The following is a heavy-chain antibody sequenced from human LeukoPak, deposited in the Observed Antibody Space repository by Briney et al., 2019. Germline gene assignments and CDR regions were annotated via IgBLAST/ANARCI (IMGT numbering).Heavy chain of an antibody. J-gene: IGHJ6*02. CDR2: INSDGSST. CDR1: GFTFSSYW. Sequence: GGSLRLSCAASGFTFSSYWMHWVRQAPGKGLVWVSRINSDGSSTSYADSVKGRFTISRDNAKNTLYLQMNSLRAEDTAVYYCASVGNVDTAMVKGGGYYYGMDVLGQGTTVTVSS. V-gene: IGHV3-74*01. CDR3: ASVGNVDTAMVKGGGYYYGMDV. D-gene: IGHD5-18*01.